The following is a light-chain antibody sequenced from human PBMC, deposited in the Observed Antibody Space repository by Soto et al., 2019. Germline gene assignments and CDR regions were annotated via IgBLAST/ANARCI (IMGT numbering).Light chain of an antibody. CDR1: QSVSSY. V-gene: IGKV3-11*01. J-gene: IGKJ5*01. CDR2: DAS. CDR3: QQRSNWPT. Sequence: ERVMTQSPATLSVSPGERATLSGRASQSVSSYLAWYQQKPGQAPRLRIYDASSRPTDIPARLSGSGSGTDFTLTISSIEPEDFAVYYCQQRSNWPTFGQGTRLEI.